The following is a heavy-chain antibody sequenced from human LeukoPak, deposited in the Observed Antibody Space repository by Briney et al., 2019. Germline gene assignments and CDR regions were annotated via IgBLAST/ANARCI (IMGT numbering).Heavy chain of an antibody. Sequence: ASAKVSCKASGYTFTGYYMHWVRQAPGQGLEWMGWINPNSGGTNYAQKFQGRVTMTRDTSISTDYMELSGLRSDDTAVYYCARRFCGGGSCYSAIDYWGQGTLVTVSS. CDR3: ARRFCGGGSCYSAIDY. D-gene: IGHD2-15*01. CDR2: INPNSGGT. J-gene: IGHJ4*02. V-gene: IGHV1-2*02. CDR1: GYTFTGYY.